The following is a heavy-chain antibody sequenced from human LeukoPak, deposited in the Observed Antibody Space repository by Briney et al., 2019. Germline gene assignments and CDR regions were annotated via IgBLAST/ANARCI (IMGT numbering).Heavy chain of an antibody. Sequence: PSETLSLTCTVSGGSISSSSYYWGRIRQPPGKGLEWIGSIYYSGSTYYNPSLKSRVTISVDTSKKQFSLKLSSVTAADTAVYFCARQGLWFGELFGWFDPWGQGTLVTVYS. CDR2: IYYSGST. D-gene: IGHD3-10*01. V-gene: IGHV4-39*01. CDR3: ARQGLWFGELFGWFDP. J-gene: IGHJ5*02. CDR1: GGSISSSSYY.